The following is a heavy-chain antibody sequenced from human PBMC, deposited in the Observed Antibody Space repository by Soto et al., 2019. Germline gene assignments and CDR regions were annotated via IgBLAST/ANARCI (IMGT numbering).Heavy chain of an antibody. CDR3: TGEVASGY. J-gene: IGHJ4*02. V-gene: IGHV3-30*03. CDR2: ISRDGGTK. D-gene: IGHD2-8*02. CDR1: GFTVSSYG. Sequence: QVQLVESGGGVVQPGRSLRLSCAASGFTVSSYGMHWVRQAPGKGLEGVAVISRDGGTKYYADSVKGRFTISRDNSRNTLFLEMNSLRGDDVAVYYCTGEVASGYWGQGTLVTVSS.